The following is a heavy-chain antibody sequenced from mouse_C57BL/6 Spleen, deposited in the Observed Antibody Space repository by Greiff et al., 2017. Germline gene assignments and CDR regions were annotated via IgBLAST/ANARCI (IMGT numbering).Heavy chain of an antibody. J-gene: IGHJ1*03. CDR1: GYTFTSYW. CDR3: TRRRDYDQELGWYFDV. V-gene: IGHV1-5*01. D-gene: IGHD2-4*01. Sequence: VQLQQSGTVLARPGASVKMSCKTSGYTFTSYWMHWVKQRPGQGLEWLGAISPGNSDTSYNQKFKGKAKLTAVTSASTAYMEHSSLTNEDSAVYYCTRRRDYDQELGWYFDVWGTGTTVNVSS. CDR2: ISPGNSDT.